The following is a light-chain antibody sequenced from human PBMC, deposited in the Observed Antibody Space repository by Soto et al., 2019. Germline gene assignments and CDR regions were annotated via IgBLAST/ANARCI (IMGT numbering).Light chain of an antibody. CDR1: SSDVGAYNY. V-gene: IGLV2-14*01. CDR3: SSYTRSSTWV. J-gene: IGLJ3*02. CDR2: GVS. Sequence: QPVLTQPASVSGSPGQSITISCTGTSSDVGAYNYVSWHQHHPGKAPKLIIYGVSNRPSGVSNRFSGSKSGNTASLTISGLQGEDEADYYCSSYTRSSTWVFGGGTKLTVL.